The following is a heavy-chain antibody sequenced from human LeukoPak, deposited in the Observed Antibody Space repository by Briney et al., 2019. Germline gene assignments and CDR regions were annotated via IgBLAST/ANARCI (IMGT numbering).Heavy chain of an antibody. J-gene: IGHJ4*02. Sequence: GGSLRLSCAASGFTFRNYWMHWVRQAPGKGLVWVSRINGDGSNTSYADSVKGRFTISRDNARNTLYLQMNSLRVEDTDVYYCARGYSSGYRIDYWGQGTLVTVSS. V-gene: IGHV3-74*01. CDR3: ARGYSSGYRIDY. CDR1: GFTFRNYW. CDR2: INGDGSNT. D-gene: IGHD3-22*01.